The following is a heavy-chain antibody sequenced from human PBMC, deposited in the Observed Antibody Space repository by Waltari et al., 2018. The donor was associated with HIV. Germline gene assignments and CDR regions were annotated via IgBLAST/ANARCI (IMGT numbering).Heavy chain of an antibody. J-gene: IGHJ6*02. Sequence: QVHLVQSGAEVKMPGASVRVSCTTSGYIFTNYGVSWVRQAPGQGLEWLGWLSGYNANTNYAQRLQGRVTLTTDTSTSTAYMELRSLRSDDTAVYYCARGLGGSYYYGVDVWGQGTTVTVS. CDR1: GYIFTNYG. V-gene: IGHV1-18*01. CDR3: ARGLGGSYYYGVDV. CDR2: LSGYNANT.